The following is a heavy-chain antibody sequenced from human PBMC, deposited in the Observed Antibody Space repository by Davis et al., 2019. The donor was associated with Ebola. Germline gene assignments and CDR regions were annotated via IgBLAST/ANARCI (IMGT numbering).Heavy chain of an antibody. V-gene: IGHV4-59*01. CDR3: ARLGYRSAYGHDY. CDR1: GGSISSYY. J-gene: IGHJ4*02. D-gene: IGHD5-18*01. Sequence: SETLSLTCTVSGGSISSYYWSWIRQPPGKGLEWIGYIYYSGSTNYNPSLKSRVTISVDTSKNQFSLKLSSVTAADTAVYSCARLGYRSAYGHDYWGQGTLLTVSS. CDR2: IYYSGST.